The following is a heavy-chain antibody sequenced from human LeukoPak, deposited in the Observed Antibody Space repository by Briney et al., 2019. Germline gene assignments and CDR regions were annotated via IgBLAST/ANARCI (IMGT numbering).Heavy chain of an antibody. V-gene: IGHV4-61*05. J-gene: IGHJ4*02. Sequence: SETLSLTCTVSGDSISSSNYYWGWIRQPPGKGLEWIGYIYYSGSTNYNPSLKSRVTISVDTSKNQFSLKLSSVTAADTAVYYCARGAAGVSGYWGQGTLVTVSS. CDR1: GDSISSSNYY. D-gene: IGHD5/OR15-5a*01. CDR2: IYYSGST. CDR3: ARGAAGVSGY.